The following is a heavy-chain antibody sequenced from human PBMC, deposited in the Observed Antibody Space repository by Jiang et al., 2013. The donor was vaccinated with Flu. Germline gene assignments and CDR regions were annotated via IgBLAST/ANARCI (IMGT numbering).Heavy chain of an antibody. Sequence: SGAEVKKPGSSVKVSCKASGGTFSSYTISWVRQAPGQGLEWMGRIIPILGIANYAQKFQGRVTITADKSTSTAYMELSSLRSEDTAVYYCARSPYYYDSSGLYWFDYWGQGTLVTVSS. V-gene: IGHV1-69*04. CDR1: GGTFSSYT. CDR3: ARSPYYYDSSGLYWFDY. CDR2: IIPILGIA. D-gene: IGHD3-22*01. J-gene: IGHJ4*02.